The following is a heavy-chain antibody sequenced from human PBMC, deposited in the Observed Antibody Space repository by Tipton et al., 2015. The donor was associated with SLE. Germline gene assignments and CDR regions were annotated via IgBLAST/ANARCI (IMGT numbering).Heavy chain of an antibody. D-gene: IGHD3-16*01. Sequence: TLSLTCTVSGDTISDHYWSWIRQPPGKGLEWIGYISYSGSTNYSPSLKSRVTISLDTSKTQFSLKLSSVTAADTAVYCCARHGGWGLNYWGQGTLVTVSS. CDR3: ARHGGWGLNY. CDR2: ISYSGST. J-gene: IGHJ4*02. V-gene: IGHV4-59*08. CDR1: GDTISDHY.